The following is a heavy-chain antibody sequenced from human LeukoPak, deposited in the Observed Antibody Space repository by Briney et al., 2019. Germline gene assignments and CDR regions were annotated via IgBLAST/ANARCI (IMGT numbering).Heavy chain of an antibody. CDR3: ARTQGKDFWSVDHFDH. Sequence: PGGSRRPACAPSGFTFSRYAMSWVRQAPGKGLEWDAAISGSGGSTYYADSGKGRFTISRDNSKNTLYLQMNSLRPEDTAVYYCARTQGKDFWSVDHFDHWGQGTLVTVSS. CDR2: ISGSGGST. J-gene: IGHJ4*02. CDR1: GFTFSRYA. D-gene: IGHD3-3*01. V-gene: IGHV3-23*01.